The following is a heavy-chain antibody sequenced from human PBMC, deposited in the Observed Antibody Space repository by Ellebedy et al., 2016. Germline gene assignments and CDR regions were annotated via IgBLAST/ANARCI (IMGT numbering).Heavy chain of an antibody. CDR2: ISWNSGSI. D-gene: IGHD1-1*01. CDR3: AKDMGEGELERRGGGYYYYGMDV. CDR1: GFTFDDYA. V-gene: IGHV3-9*01. J-gene: IGHJ6*02. Sequence: SLKISCAASGFTFDDYAMHWVRQAPGKGLEWVSGISWNSGSIGYADSVKGRFTISRDNAKNSLYLQMNSLRAEDTALYYCAKDMGEGELERRGGGYYYYGMDVWGQGTTVTVSS.